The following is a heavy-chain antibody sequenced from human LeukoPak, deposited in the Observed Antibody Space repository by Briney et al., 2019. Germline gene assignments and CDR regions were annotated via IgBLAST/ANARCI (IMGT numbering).Heavy chain of an antibody. V-gene: IGHV3-7*01. Sequence: GGSLRLSCAASVFTFSSYWMTWGRQAPGKGLECVANIKEDGSEEYYVDSVKGRFSISRDNAKNSLHLQMNSLRSEDTAVYYCARDWLAGNPYHAFDLWGKGTMVTVSS. D-gene: IGHD3-22*01. J-gene: IGHJ3*01. CDR3: ARDWLAGNPYHAFDL. CDR1: VFTFSSYW. CDR2: IKEDGSEE.